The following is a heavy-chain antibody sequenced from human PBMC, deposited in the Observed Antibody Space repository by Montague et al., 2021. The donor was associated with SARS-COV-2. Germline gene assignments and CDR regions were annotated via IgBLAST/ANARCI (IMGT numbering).Heavy chain of an antibody. V-gene: IGHV4-34*01. D-gene: IGHD3-22*01. Sequence: SETLSLTCAVYGGSFSGYYWSWIRQPPGKGLEWIGEINHSGSTNYNPSLKSRVTISVDTSKNQFSLKLSSVTAADTAVYYCARLTMIVVWGFFDNWFDPWGQGTLVTVSS. CDR3: ARLTMIVVWGFFDNWFDP. CDR1: GGSFSGYY. J-gene: IGHJ5*02. CDR2: INHSGST.